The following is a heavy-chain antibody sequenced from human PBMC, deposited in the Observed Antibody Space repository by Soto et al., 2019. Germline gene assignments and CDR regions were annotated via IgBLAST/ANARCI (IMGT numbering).Heavy chain of an antibody. V-gene: IGHV1-69*13. Sequence: ASVKVSCKASGGTFSSYAISWVRQAPGQGLEWMGGIIPIFGTANYAQKFQGRVTITADESTSTAYMELSSLRSEDTAVYYCARINYYDSSGYRYYFDYWGQGTLVTVSS. J-gene: IGHJ4*02. CDR3: ARINYYDSSGYRYYFDY. CDR1: GGTFSSYA. D-gene: IGHD3-22*01. CDR2: IIPIFGTA.